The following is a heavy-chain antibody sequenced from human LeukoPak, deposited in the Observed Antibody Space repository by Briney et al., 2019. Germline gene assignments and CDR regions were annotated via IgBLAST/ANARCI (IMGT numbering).Heavy chain of an antibody. CDR2: IKSKTDGGTT. V-gene: IGHV3-15*01. J-gene: IGHJ4*02. Sequence: GGSLRLSCAASRFTFSNAWMSWVRQAPGKGLEWVGRIKSKTDGGTTDYAAPVKGRFTISRDDSKNTLYLQMNSLKTEDTAVYYCTTNYCSSTSCNFDYWGQGTLVTVSS. CDR3: TTNYCSSTSCNFDY. D-gene: IGHD2-2*01. CDR1: RFTFSNAW.